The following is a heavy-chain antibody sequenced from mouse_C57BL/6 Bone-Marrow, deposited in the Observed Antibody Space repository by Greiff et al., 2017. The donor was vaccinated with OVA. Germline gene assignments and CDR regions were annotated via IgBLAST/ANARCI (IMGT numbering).Heavy chain of an antibody. D-gene: IGHD1-1*01. V-gene: IGHV5-6*01. J-gene: IGHJ2*01. Sequence: DVHLVESGGDLVKPGGSLKLSCAASGFTFSSYGMSWVRQTPDTRLEWVATISSGGSYTYYPDSVKGRFTISRDNAKNTLYLQMSSLKSEDTAMYYCARHGDYGSFFDYWGQGTTLTVSS. CDR1: GFTFSSYG. CDR3: ARHGDYGSFFDY. CDR2: ISSGGSYT.